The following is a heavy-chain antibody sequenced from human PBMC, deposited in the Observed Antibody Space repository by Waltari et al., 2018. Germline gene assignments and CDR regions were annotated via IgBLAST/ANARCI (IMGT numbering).Heavy chain of an antibody. J-gene: IGHJ4*02. CDR2: SKWDGSIT. V-gene: IGHV3-74*01. CDR1: GFIFSSYW. Sequence: EVQLVESGGDLVQPGGSLRLSCTASGFIFSSYWMHWVRQAPGKGLVSVEHSKWDGSITNYADSVKGRFTSSRDNARNTLFLQMNSLRAEDTAIYYCVLYSSSFLGDCWGQGTLVTVSS. D-gene: IGHD6-13*01. CDR3: VLYSSSFLGDC.